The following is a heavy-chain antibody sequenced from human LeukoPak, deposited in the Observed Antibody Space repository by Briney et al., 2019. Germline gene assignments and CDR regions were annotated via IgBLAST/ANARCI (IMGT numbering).Heavy chain of an antibody. CDR1: GGSFSGYY. CDR3: AREPPLGQGHWYFDL. Sequence: SETLSLTCAVYGGSFSGYYWSWIRQPPGKGLEWIGEINHSGSTNYNPSLKSRVTISVDTSKNQFSLKLSSVTAADTAVYYCAREPPLGQGHWYFDLWGRGTLVTVSS. CDR2: INHSGST. V-gene: IGHV4-34*01. J-gene: IGHJ2*01.